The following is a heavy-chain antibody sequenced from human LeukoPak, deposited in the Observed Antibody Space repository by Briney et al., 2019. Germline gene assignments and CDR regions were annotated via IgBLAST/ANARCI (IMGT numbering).Heavy chain of an antibody. J-gene: IGHJ4*02. Sequence: GGSLRLSCAASGFTFSGYGMHWVRQAPGKGLEWVAAISYDGSNKYYADSVKGRFTISRDNSKNTLYLQMNSLRAEDTAVYYCARERGTGYYDSSGYFDYWGQGTLVTVSS. CDR1: GFTFSGYG. CDR2: ISYDGSNK. CDR3: ARERGTGYYDSSGYFDY. D-gene: IGHD3-22*01. V-gene: IGHV3-30*03.